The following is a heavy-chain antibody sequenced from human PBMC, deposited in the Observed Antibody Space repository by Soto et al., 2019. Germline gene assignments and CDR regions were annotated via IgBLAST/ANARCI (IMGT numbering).Heavy chain of an antibody. CDR3: ARGDGRALLDYFDY. CDR1: GGSFSGYY. V-gene: IGHV4-34*01. CDR2: INHSGST. Sequence: QVQLQQWGAGLLKPSETLSLTCAVYGGSFSGYYWSWIRQPPGKGLEWIGEINHSGSTNYNPSLKSRVTISVDTSKNQFSLKLSSVTAADTAVYYCARGDGRALLDYFDYWGQGTLVTVSS. J-gene: IGHJ4*02.